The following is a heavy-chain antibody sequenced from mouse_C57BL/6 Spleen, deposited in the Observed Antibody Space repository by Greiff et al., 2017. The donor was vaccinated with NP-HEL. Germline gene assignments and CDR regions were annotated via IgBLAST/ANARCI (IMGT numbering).Heavy chain of an antibody. CDR2: IRLKSDNYAT. CDR1: GFTFSNYW. J-gene: IGHJ3*01. Sequence: EVKLMESGGGLVQPGGSMKLSCVASGFTFSNYWMNWVRQSPEKGLEWVAQIRLKSDNYATHYAESVKGRFTISRDDSKSSVYLQMNNLRAEDTGIYYCTELYYDYLAWFAYWGQGTLVTVSA. D-gene: IGHD2-4*01. V-gene: IGHV6-3*01. CDR3: TELYYDYLAWFAY.